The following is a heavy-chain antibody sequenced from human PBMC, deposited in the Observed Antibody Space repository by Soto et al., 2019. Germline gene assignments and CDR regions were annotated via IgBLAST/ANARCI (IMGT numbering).Heavy chain of an antibody. Sequence: QVQLQESGPGLVKPSGTLSLTCTVSSGSISSTNWWSWVRQPPGKGLEWIGEIYHSGSINYNPSLNSRVTISVDKSKNRFSLTLSSVTAADTAVYYCGRALRGFSAFDIWGQGTLVTVSS. CDR2: IYHSGSI. CDR1: SGSISSTNW. CDR3: GRALRGFSAFDI. D-gene: IGHD3-16*01. V-gene: IGHV4-4*02. J-gene: IGHJ3*02.